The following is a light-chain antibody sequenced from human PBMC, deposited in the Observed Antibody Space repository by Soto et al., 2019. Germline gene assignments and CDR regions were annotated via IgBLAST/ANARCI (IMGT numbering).Light chain of an antibody. CDR3: QQSYTSRIT. CDR1: QDISNY. CDR2: AAS. V-gene: IGKV1-39*01. Sequence: DMQMTQCPSSLSASIGDRVTITFQASQDISNYLNWYQQKPGKAPKLVIFAASSLQSGVPSRFSGSGSGTDFTLTVSSLQTEDFATYYCQQSYTSRITFGLGTRLEIK. J-gene: IGKJ5*01.